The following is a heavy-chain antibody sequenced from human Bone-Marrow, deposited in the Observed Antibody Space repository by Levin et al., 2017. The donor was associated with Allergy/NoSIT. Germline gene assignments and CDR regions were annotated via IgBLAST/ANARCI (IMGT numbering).Heavy chain of an antibody. V-gene: IGHV3-30*18. CDR3: AKDRSSSWTFDY. CDR2: IPYDGSNK. J-gene: IGHJ4*02. D-gene: IGHD6-13*01. CDR1: GFTFSSHG. Sequence: SGGSLRLSCAASGFTFSSHGMHWVRQAPGKGLEWVALIPYDGSNKYYADSVKGRFTISRDISKNTLYLQMNSLRAEDTAVYYCAKDRSSSWTFDYWGQGTLATVSS.